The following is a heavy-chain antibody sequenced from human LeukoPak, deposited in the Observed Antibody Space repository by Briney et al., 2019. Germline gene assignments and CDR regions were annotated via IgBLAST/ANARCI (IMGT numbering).Heavy chain of an antibody. CDR3: ARVQVHTYYYYYMDV. CDR1: GGSISSGSYY. CDR2: IYTSGST. D-gene: IGHD1-1*01. V-gene: IGHV4-61*02. Sequence: SETLSPTCTVSGGSISSGSYYWSWIRQPAGKGLEWIGRIYTSGSTNYNPSLKSRVTISVDTSKNQFSLKLSSVTAADTAVYYCARVQVHTYYYYYMDVWGKGTTVTVSS. J-gene: IGHJ6*03.